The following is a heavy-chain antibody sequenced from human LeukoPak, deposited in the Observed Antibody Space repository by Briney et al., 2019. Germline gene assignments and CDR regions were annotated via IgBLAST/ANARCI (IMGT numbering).Heavy chain of an antibody. J-gene: IGHJ3*02. D-gene: IGHD3-3*01. V-gene: IGHV3-23*01. CDR1: RFTFSKYA. CDR2: ISGSGSST. Sequence: PGGSLRLSCAASRFTFSKYAMSWVRQAPGKGLEWVSIISGSGSSTHYADSVKGRFTISRDNSKNTLYLQMNSLRAEDTAVYHCAKILIRAIFRVVTTQENAFDIWGQGTMVTVSS. CDR3: AKILIRAIFRVVTTQENAFDI.